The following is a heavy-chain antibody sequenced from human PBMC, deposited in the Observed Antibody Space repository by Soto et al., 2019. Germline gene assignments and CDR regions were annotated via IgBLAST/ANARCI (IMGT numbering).Heavy chain of an antibody. V-gene: IGHV4-34*01. J-gene: IGHJ3*02. CDR1: GGSFSGYY. CDR3: AREDYGGNSGYGYAFDI. CDR2: INHSGST. D-gene: IGHD4-17*01. Sequence: SETLSLTCAVYGGSFSGYYWSWIRQPPGKGLEWIGEINHSGSTNYNPSLKSRVTISVDTSKNQFSLKLSSVTAADTAVYYCAREDYGGNSGYGYAFDIWGQGTMVTVS.